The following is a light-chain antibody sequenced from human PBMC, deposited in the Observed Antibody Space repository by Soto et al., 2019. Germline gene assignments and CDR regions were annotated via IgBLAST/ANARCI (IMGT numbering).Light chain of an antibody. Sequence: VLTQSPGTLSLSPGESATLSCRASQSVSSSYLAWYQHKPGQAPRLLIYGASTRAPSIPDRFSGGGSGTDFTLTISRLEPEDFAVYYCQRYGRSPPGFTFGPGTKVDI. CDR1: QSVSSSY. V-gene: IGKV3-20*01. J-gene: IGKJ3*01. CDR2: GAS. CDR3: QRYGRSPPGFT.